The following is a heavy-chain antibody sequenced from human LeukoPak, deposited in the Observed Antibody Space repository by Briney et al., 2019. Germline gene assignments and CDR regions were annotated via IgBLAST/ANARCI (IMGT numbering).Heavy chain of an antibody. J-gene: IGHJ5*02. CDR2: IYPGDSAT. CDR3: ARLPYCGGDCYPNWFDT. D-gene: IGHD2-21*02. Sequence: SGESLKISCKGSGYSFTNYWIGWVRQMPGKGLELMGVIYPGDSATRYSPSFQGQVAISVDKSIRTAYLQWSSLKASDIAMHYCARLPYCGGDCYPNWFDTWGQGTLVTVSS. V-gene: IGHV5-51*01. CDR1: GYSFTNYW.